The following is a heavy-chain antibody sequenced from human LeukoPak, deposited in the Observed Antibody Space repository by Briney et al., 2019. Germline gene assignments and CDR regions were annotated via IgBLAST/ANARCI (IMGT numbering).Heavy chain of an antibody. CDR3: ARRGSGWYLGYFDY. CDR2: IYYSGST. CDR1: GGSISSSSYY. J-gene: IGHJ4*02. D-gene: IGHD6-19*01. V-gene: IGHV4-39*01. Sequence: PSETLSLTCTVSGGSISSSSYYWGWICQPPGKGLEWIGSIYYSGSTYYNPSLKSRVTISVDTSKNQFSLKLSSVTAADTAVYYCARRGSGWYLGYFDYWGQGTLVTVSS.